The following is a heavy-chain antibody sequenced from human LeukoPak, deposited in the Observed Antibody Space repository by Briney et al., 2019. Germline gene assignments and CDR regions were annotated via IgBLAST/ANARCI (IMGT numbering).Heavy chain of an antibody. CDR1: GFTLSSYK. D-gene: IGHD6-19*01. V-gene: IGHV3-48*03. J-gene: IGHJ6*02. CDR3: ARSSPPNRAVASPKDSYYCYGMDV. Sequence: PGGSLRLSCAASGFTLSSYKMNWVRQAPGKRLERVSYISSSGRTIYYADSVKGRFTISRDNAKNSLYLQMNSLRAEDTAVYYCARSSPPNRAVASPKDSYYCYGMDVWGQGTTVTVSS. CDR2: ISSSGRTI.